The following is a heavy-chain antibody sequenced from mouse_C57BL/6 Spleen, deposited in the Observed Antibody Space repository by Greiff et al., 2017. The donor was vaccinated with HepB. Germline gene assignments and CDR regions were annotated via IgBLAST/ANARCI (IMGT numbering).Heavy chain of an antibody. J-gene: IGHJ2*01. CDR2: ISSGSSTI. CDR3: ARPTVVAPYFDY. D-gene: IGHD1-1*01. Sequence: EVKLMESGGGLVKPGGSLKLSCAASGFTFSDYGMHWVRQAPEKGLEWVAYISSGSSTIYYADTVKGRFTISRDNAKNTLFLQMTSLRSEDTASYYCARPTVVAPYFDYWGQGTTLTVSS. V-gene: IGHV5-17*01. CDR1: GFTFSDYG.